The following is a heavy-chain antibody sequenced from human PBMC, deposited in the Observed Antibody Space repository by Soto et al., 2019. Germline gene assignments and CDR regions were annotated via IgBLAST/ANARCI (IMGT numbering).Heavy chain of an antibody. Sequence: QVQLVQSGAEVKKPGASVKVSCKASGYTFTSYAMHWVRQAPGQRLEWMGWINAGNGNTKYSQKIQGRVTITRDTSASTAYMELSSLRSEDTAVYYCARDGSVAASFYYYYGMDVWGQGTTVTVSS. CDR2: INAGNGNT. J-gene: IGHJ6*02. CDR3: ARDGSVAASFYYYYGMDV. V-gene: IGHV1-3*01. CDR1: GYTFTSYA. D-gene: IGHD3-10*01.